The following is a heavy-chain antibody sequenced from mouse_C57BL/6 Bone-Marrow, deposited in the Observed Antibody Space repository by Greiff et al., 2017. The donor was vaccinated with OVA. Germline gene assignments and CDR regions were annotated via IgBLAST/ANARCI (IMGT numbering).Heavy chain of an antibody. V-gene: IGHV1-50*01. CDR1: GYTFTSYW. Sequence: QVQLQQPGAELVKPGASVKLSCKASGYTFTSYWMQWVKQRPGQGLEWIGEIDPSDSYTNYNQKFKGKATLTVDTSSSTAYMQLSSLTSEDSAVYYCARKASGIYYYAMDYWGQGTSVTVSS. CDR3: ARKASGIYYYAMDY. J-gene: IGHJ4*01. CDR2: IDPSDSYT. D-gene: IGHD3-1*01.